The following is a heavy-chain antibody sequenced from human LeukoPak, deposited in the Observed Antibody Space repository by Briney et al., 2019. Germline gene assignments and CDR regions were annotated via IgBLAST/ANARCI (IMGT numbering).Heavy chain of an antibody. CDR3: ARGIAAERYYYYMDV. D-gene: IGHD6-13*01. J-gene: IGHJ6*03. CDR1: GGTFSSHA. Sequence: SVKASCKASGGTFSSHAISWVRQAPGQGLEWMGGIIPIFGTANYAQKFQGRVTITADESTSTAYMELSSLRSEDTAVYYCARGIAAERYYYYMDVWGKGTTVTVSS. V-gene: IGHV1-69*13. CDR2: IIPIFGTA.